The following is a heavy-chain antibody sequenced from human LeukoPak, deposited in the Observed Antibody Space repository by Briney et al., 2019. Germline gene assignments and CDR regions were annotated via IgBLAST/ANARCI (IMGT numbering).Heavy chain of an antibody. CDR2: IYPGDSDT. CDR1: GYSFTSYW. V-gene: IGHV5-51*01. D-gene: IGHD4-11*01. CDR3: ARRSEDYNDAFDI. J-gene: IGHJ3*02. Sequence: GESLKISCKGSGYSFTSYWIGWVRQMPGKGLEWMGIIYPGDSDTRYSPSFQGQVTISADKSISTAYLQWSSLKASDTAMYYCARRSEDYNDAFDIWGQGTMVTASS.